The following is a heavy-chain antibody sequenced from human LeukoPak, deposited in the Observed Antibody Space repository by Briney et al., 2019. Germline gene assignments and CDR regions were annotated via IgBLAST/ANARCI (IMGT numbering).Heavy chain of an antibody. Sequence: PSETLSLTCTVSGGSISSYYWSWIRQPPGKGLEWIGYIYYTGSTNYNPSLKSRVTISEDTSENQFSLKLNSVTAADTAVYFCVRHATTYFFLDYWGQGTLVTVSS. J-gene: IGHJ4*02. V-gene: IGHV4-59*08. CDR3: VRHATTYFFLDY. CDR1: GGSISSYY. D-gene: IGHD4-17*01. CDR2: IYYTGST.